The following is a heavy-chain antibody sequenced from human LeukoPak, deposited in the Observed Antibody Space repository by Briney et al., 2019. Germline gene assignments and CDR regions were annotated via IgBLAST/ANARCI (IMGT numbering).Heavy chain of an antibody. CDR3: AKVASADAQARLNY. Sequence: PGGSLRLSCAASGFTFSSYGMHWVRQAPGKGLEWVAVISYDGSNKYYADSVKGRFTISRDNSKNTLYLQMNSLRADDTAVYYCAKVASADAQARLNYWGQGTLVTVSS. CDR2: ISYDGSNK. CDR1: GFTFSSYG. V-gene: IGHV3-30*18. J-gene: IGHJ4*02. D-gene: IGHD6-19*01.